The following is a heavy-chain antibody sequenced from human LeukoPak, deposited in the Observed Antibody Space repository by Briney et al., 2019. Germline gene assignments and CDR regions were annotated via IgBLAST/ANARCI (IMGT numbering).Heavy chain of an antibody. V-gene: IGHV3-30*02. J-gene: IGHJ5*02. CDR1: GFTFSSYG. D-gene: IGHD1-26*01. Sequence: QPGRSLRLSCAASGFTFSSYGMHWVRQAPGKGLEWVAFIRYDGSNKYYADSVKGRFTISRDNSKNTLYLQMNSLRAEDTAVYYCAKDQWFGGSYPHGWFDPWGQGTLVTVSS. CDR2: IRYDGSNK. CDR3: AKDQWFGGSYPHGWFDP.